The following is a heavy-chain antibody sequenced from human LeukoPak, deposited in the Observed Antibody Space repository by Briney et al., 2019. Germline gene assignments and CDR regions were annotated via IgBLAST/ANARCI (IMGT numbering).Heavy chain of an antibody. Sequence: GGSLRLSCAASGFTFSSYSMNWVRQAPGKGLEWVSSISSSSSYIYYADSVKGRFTISRDNSKNTLYLQMNSLRAEDTAVYYCARDYSSGWYYFDYWGQGTLVTVSS. V-gene: IGHV3-21*04. CDR3: ARDYSSGWYYFDY. J-gene: IGHJ4*02. CDR1: GFTFSSYS. CDR2: ISSSSSYI. D-gene: IGHD6-19*01.